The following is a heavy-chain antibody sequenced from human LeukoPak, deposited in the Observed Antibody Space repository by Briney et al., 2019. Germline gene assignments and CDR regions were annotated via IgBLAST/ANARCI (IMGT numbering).Heavy chain of an antibody. CDR1: GYSLSNYA. J-gene: IGHJ4*02. CDR3: ARGRGAAAGTNYYFDY. CDR2: INTNTGNP. Sequence: ASVKVSCKASGYSLSNYAMNWVRQAPRQGLECMGWINTNTGNPTYAQGFTGRFVFSLDTSVSTAYLQISSLRTEDTAVYYCARGRGAAAGTNYYFDYWGQGTLVTVSS. D-gene: IGHD6-13*01. V-gene: IGHV7-4-1*02.